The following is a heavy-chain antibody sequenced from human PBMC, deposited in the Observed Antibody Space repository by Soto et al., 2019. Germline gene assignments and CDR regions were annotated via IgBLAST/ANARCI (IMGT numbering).Heavy chain of an antibody. CDR1: GGSISGYY. CDR2: IYYSGTT. J-gene: IGHJ4*02. CDR3: TRYEGGAAADRPLDY. Sequence: PSETLSLTCTVSGGSISGYYWSWIRQPPGKGLEWIGYIYYSGTTSYNPSLNSRVTMSVDTSKNQFSLKVNSVTAADTAVYYCTRYEGGAAADRPLDYWGQGTLVTVSS. D-gene: IGHD6-13*01. V-gene: IGHV4-59*01.